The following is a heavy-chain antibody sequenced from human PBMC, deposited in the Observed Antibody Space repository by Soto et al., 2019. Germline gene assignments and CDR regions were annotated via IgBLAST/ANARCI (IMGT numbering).Heavy chain of an antibody. CDR2: IYTSGST. V-gene: IGHV4-4*07. CDR3: ARLIATGVEHWFYX. CDR1: GGSVSSYY. Sequence: SDTLSLTFTVSGGSVSSYYWSWIRQPAGNGLEWILRIYTSGSTTYNPSLNSLVIMSLDTSKNQFSLKLTSVTAADTAVYYCARLIATGVEHWFYXWGQVTLFTVSX. D-gene: IGHD6-13*01. J-gene: IGHJ5*02.